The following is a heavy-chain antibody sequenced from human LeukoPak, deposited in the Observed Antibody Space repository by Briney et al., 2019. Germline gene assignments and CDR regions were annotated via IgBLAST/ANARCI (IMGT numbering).Heavy chain of an antibody. CDR3: AKRAALTYYYYYYMDV. CDR2: ISGSGGST. Sequence: SLRHSFAASGCSVSSYAMRGVRQAPVKEMEWVSAISGSGGSTDYSDSVKGRFTISRDNSKNTLYLQMNSLRAEDTAVYYCAKRAALTYYYYYYMDVWGKGTTVTVSS. V-gene: IGHV3-23*01. D-gene: IGHD6-6*01. J-gene: IGHJ6*03. CDR1: GCSVSSYA.